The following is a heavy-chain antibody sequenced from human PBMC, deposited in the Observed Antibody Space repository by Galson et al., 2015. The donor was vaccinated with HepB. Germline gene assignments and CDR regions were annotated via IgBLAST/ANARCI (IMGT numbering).Heavy chain of an antibody. Sequence: SVKVSCKASGYTLTTYGISRVRQAPGQGLEWMGWIGAHNGHTSYAEKFQDRVTMTTDTSTNTGYMELRSLKSDDTAMYYCARVGRYTFAVDAFDFWGQGAMVTVIS. V-gene: IGHV1-18*01. CDR1: GYTLTTYG. D-gene: IGHD3-9*01. CDR3: ARVGRYTFAVDAFDF. CDR2: IGAHNGHT. J-gene: IGHJ3*01.